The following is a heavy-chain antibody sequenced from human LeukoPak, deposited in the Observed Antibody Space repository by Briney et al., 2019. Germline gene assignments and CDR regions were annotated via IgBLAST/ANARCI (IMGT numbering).Heavy chain of an antibody. CDR3: AGLYCSSTSCLFDY. J-gene: IGHJ4*02. CDR1: GFTFSNYA. V-gene: IGHV3-64*01. CDR2: ISSNGGST. Sequence: PGGSLRLSCTASGFTFSNYAMHWVRQAPGKGLEYVAAISSNGGSTYYANSVKGRVTISRDNYKNTLHLQMGSLRAEDMAVYYCAGLYCSSTSCLFDYWGQGTLVTVSS. D-gene: IGHD2-2*01.